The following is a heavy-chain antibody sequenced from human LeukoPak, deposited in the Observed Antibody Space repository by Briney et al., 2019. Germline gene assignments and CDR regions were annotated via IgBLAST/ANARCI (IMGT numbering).Heavy chain of an antibody. CDR3: ATSYDSSGCD. CDR1: GFIFSSFW. Sequence: GGSLRLSCTASGFIFSSFWMAWVRQAPGKGLEWVANIKPDGSLQFYGDSVKVRFTISRDNAKNSLYLQMNNLRAEDTALYYCATSYDSSGCDWGQGTLVTVSS. CDR2: IKPDGSLQ. J-gene: IGHJ4*02. V-gene: IGHV3-7*01. D-gene: IGHD3-22*01.